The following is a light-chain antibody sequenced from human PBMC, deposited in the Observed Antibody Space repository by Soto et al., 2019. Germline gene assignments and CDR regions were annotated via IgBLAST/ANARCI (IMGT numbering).Light chain of an antibody. CDR1: SSDVGGYHL. CDR3: CSYAGSSTLV. J-gene: IGLJ2*01. Sequence: QSALTQPASVSGSPGQSITISCTGTSSDVGGYHLVSWYQQHPGKAPKLMIYEGSKRPSGVSNRFSGSKSGNTASRTISGLQAEDEADYYCCSYAGSSTLVFGGGTKLTVL. V-gene: IGLV2-23*01. CDR2: EGS.